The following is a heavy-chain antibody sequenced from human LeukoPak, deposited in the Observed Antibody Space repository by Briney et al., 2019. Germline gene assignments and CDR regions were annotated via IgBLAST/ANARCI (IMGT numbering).Heavy chain of an antibody. CDR1: GFTFSTYW. V-gene: IGHV3-74*03. J-gene: IGHJ4*02. CDR2: IRPEGTTT. D-gene: IGHD3-9*01. Sequence: GGSLRLSCAASGFTFSTYWMHWVRQAPGKGLVWVSRIRPEGTTTAYADSVKGRFTISRDNAKNTLFLQMNRLSAEDTAVYYCATGLDWILFDYWGQGTLVTVSS. CDR3: ATGLDWILFDY.